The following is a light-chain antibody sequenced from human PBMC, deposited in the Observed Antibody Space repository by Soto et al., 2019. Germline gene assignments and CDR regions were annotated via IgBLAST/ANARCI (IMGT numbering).Light chain of an antibody. CDR3: QQYNNWPPWT. Sequence: IVMTQSPAPLSVSPGERATLSCRASPSVSSNLAWYQQKPGQAPRLLIYGASTRATGIPARFSGSGSGTEFTLTISSLQSEDFAVYYCQQYNNWPPWTFDQGTKVEIK. CDR1: PSVSSN. CDR2: GAS. V-gene: IGKV3-15*01. J-gene: IGKJ1*01.